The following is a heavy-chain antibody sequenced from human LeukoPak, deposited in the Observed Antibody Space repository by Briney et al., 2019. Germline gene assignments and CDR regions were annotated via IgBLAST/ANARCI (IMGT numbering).Heavy chain of an antibody. CDR3: ARSLRFGEYYDY. Sequence: ASVKVSCKASGYTFTSYDINWVRQATGQGLEWMGWMNPNSGNTGYAQKFQGRVTITRNTSISTAYMELSSLRSEDTAVYYCARSLRFGEYYDYWGQGTLVTVSS. CDR2: MNPNSGNT. CDR1: GYTFTSYD. V-gene: IGHV1-8*03. J-gene: IGHJ4*02. D-gene: IGHD3-10*01.